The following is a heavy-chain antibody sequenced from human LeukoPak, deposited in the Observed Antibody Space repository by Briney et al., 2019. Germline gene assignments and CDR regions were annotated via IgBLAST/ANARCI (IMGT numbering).Heavy chain of an antibody. V-gene: IGHV4-59*01. CDR1: GGSISSYY. Sequence: PSETLSLTCTVSGGSISSYYWSWIRQPPGKGLEWIGYIYYSGSTNYNPSLKSRVTISVDTSKNQFSLKLSSVTAADTAVYDCARDDRPYGVNCWGQGTLVTVSS. CDR2: IYYSGST. D-gene: IGHD4-17*01. CDR3: ARDDRPYGVNC. J-gene: IGHJ4*02.